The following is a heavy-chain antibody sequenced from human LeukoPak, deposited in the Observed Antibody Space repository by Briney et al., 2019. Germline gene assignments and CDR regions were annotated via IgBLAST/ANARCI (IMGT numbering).Heavy chain of an antibody. CDR2: INHSGST. J-gene: IGHJ6*03. D-gene: IGHD5-18*01. Sequence: MPSETLSLTCAVYGGSFSGYYWSWIRQPPGKGLEWIGEINHSGSTNYNPSLKSRVTISVDTSKNQFSLKLSSVTAADTAVYYCARDGYPITYSSYMDVWGKGTTVTVSS. CDR3: ARDGYPITYSSYMDV. V-gene: IGHV4-34*01. CDR1: GGSFSGYY.